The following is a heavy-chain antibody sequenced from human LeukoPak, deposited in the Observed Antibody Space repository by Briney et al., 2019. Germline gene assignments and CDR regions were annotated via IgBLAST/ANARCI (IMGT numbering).Heavy chain of an antibody. CDR3: ARPMVRGVTRFDY. CDR1: GFTFSSYG. CDR2: IWYDGSNK. Sequence: GRSLRLSCAASGFTFSSYGVHWVRQAPGKGLEWIAIIWYDGSNKYYAGSMKGRFTISRDNSKNTLYLQMNSLRAEDTAVYYCARPMVRGVTRFDYWGQGTLVTVSS. V-gene: IGHV3-33*01. D-gene: IGHD3-10*01. J-gene: IGHJ4*02.